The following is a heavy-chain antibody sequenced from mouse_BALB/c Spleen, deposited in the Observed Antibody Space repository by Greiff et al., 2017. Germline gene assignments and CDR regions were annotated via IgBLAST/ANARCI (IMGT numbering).Heavy chain of an antibody. J-gene: IGHJ3*01. CDR2: ISSGGSYT. Sequence: EVHLVESGGGLVKPGGSLKLSCAASGFTFSSYAMSWVRQTPEKRLEWVATISSGGSYTYYPDSVKGRFTISRDNAKNTLYLQMSSLRSEDTAMYYCARHDERAWFAYWGQGTLVTVSA. V-gene: IGHV5-9-3*01. CDR3: ARHDERAWFAY. CDR1: GFTFSSYA.